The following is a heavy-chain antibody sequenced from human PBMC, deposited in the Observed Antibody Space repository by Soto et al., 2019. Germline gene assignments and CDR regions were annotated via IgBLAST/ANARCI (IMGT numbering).Heavy chain of an antibody. CDR3: ARGPFVERERFLEWAPSEVANWFDP. V-gene: IGHV1-69*13. D-gene: IGHD3-3*01. Sequence: SVKVSCKASGGTFSSYAISWVRQAPGQGLEWMGGIIPIFGTANYAQKFQGRVTITADESTSTAYMELSSLRSEDTAVYYCARGPFVERERFLEWAPSEVANWFDPWGQGTLVTVSS. CDR2: IIPIFGTA. J-gene: IGHJ5*02. CDR1: GGTFSSYA.